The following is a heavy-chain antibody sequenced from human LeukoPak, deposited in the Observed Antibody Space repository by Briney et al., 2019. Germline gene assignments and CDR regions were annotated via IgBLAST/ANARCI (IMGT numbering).Heavy chain of an antibody. D-gene: IGHD1-1*01. V-gene: IGHV3-23*01. CDR1: GFTFSNSA. J-gene: IGHJ4*02. CDR2: LSGSGGST. CDR3: AKERTSEGYFDY. Sequence: GGSLRLSCEGSGFTFSNSAMTWVRQAPGKGLEWVSALSGSGGSTYYADSMKGRFTISRDNSKNTLYLQMNSLRAEDTAVYYCAKERTSEGYFDYWGQGTLVTVSS.